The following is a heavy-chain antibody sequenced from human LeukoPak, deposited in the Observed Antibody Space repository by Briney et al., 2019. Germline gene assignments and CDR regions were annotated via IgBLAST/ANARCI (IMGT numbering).Heavy chain of an antibody. V-gene: IGHV3-30*18. Sequence: GGSLRLSCAASGFTFSNYGMHWVRQAPGKGLEWVAVISYDGSNKYYADSVKGRFTISRDNSKNTLYLQMNSLRAEDTAVYYCAKALGYCYGTDYWGQGTLVTVSS. CDR1: GFTFSNYG. CDR2: ISYDGSNK. J-gene: IGHJ4*02. D-gene: IGHD5-18*01. CDR3: AKALGYCYGTDY.